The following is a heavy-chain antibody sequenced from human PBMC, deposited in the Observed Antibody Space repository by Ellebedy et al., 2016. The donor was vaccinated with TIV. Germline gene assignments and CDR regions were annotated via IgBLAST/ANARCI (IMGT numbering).Heavy chain of an antibody. Sequence: SGPTLVTPTQTLTLSCTFSGFSLSPSGMCVSWIRQPPRRALEWLARIDWDDDKFYSTSLKTRLTISKDTSKNQVVLTMTNMDPVNTATYYSTRIRWGGQQLVGFDYWGQGTLVTVSS. CDR2: IDWDDDK. D-gene: IGHD6-13*01. CDR3: TRIRWGGQQLVGFDY. CDR1: GFSLSPSGMC. J-gene: IGHJ4*02. V-gene: IGHV2-70*17.